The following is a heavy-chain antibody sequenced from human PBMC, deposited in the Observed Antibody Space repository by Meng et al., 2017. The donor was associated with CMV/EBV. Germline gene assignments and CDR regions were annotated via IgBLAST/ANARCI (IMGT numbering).Heavy chain of an antibody. CDR3: ARGPLGVSSHFDY. J-gene: IGHJ4*02. Sequence: ASVKVSCKASGYTFTGYYMHWVRQAPGQGLEWMGWINPNSGGTNYAQKFQGRVTMTRDTSTSTAYMELSRLRSDDTAVYCCARGPLGVSSHFDYWGQGTLVTVSS. V-gene: IGHV1-2*02. D-gene: IGHD7-27*01. CDR2: INPNSGGT. CDR1: GYTFTGYY.